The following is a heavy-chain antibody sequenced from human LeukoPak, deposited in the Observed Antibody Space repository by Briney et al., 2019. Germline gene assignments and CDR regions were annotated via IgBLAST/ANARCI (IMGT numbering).Heavy chain of an antibody. D-gene: IGHD2-15*01. Sequence: SETLSLTCAVYGGSFSGYYWSWIRQPPGKGLEWIGEINHSGSTNYNPSLKSRVTISVDTSKSQFSLKLSSVTAADTPVYYCARGRGSSMGGSWHGGRNYFDLWGKGTLVSVSS. CDR3: ARGRGSSMGGSWHGGRNYFDL. J-gene: IGHJ5*02. CDR1: GGSFSGYY. CDR2: INHSGST. V-gene: IGHV4-34*01.